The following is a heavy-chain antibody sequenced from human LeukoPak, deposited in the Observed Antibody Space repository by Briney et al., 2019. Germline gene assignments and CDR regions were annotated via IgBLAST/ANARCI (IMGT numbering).Heavy chain of an antibody. CDR1: GGSFSGYY. CDR2: INHSGST. V-gene: IGHV4-34*01. J-gene: IGHJ4*02. CDR3: ARGGTWDIVVVPAARLDFDY. Sequence: PSETLSLTCAVYGGSFSGYYWSWIRQPPGKGVEGMGEINHSGSTNYNPSLKSRVTISVDTSKNQFSLKLSSVTAADAAVYYCARGGTWDIVVVPAARLDFDYWGQGTLVTVSS. D-gene: IGHD2-2*01.